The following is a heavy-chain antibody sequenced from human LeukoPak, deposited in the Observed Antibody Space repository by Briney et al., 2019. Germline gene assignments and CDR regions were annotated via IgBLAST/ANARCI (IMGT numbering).Heavy chain of an antibody. CDR1: GFTVSGNY. CDR3: ARVELDSGIGSYYDLDV. Sequence: PGGSLRLSCAASGFTVSGNYMSWVRQAPGKGLEWVSIVHSGGRTYYAESVRGRFTISRDNSMNTLYLQMNNLRAEDTAVYYCARVELDSGIGSYYDLDVWGQGTTVIVSS. CDR2: VHSGGRT. V-gene: IGHV3-66*01. D-gene: IGHD3-10*01. J-gene: IGHJ6*02.